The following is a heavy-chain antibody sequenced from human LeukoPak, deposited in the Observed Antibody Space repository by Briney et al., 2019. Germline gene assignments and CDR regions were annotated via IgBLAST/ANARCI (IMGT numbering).Heavy chain of an antibody. J-gene: IGHJ4*02. CDR2: IIPILGIT. D-gene: IGHD6-13*01. CDR3: ARREYSSSWTDY. V-gene: IGHV1-69*04. Sequence: ASVKVSCKASGGTFSSYAISWVRQAPGQGLEWMGRIIPILGITNYAQKFQGRVTITADKSTSTAYMELSSLRSEDTAVYYCARREYSSSWTDYWGQGTLVTVSS. CDR1: GGTFSSYA.